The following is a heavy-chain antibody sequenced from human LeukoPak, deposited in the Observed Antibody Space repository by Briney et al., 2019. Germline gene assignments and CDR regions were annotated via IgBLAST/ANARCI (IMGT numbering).Heavy chain of an antibody. J-gene: IGHJ4*02. D-gene: IGHD3-3*01. CDR3: ARWDDWIDY. Sequence: SETLSLTCTVSGGSISSYYWSWIRQPPGKGLEWIGYIYYSGSTNYNPSLKSRVTISVDTSKNQFSLKLSSMTAADTAVYYCARWDDWIDYWGQGTLVTVSS. CDR1: GGSISSYY. CDR2: IYYSGST. V-gene: IGHV4-59*01.